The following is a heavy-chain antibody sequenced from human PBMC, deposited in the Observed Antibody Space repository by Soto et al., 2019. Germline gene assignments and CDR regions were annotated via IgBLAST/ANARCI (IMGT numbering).Heavy chain of an antibody. J-gene: IGHJ5*02. CDR1: GGTFSSYT. CDR3: ARSPGSRLLRTNWFDP. Sequence: SVKVSCKASGGTFSSYTISWVRQAPGQGLEWMGRIIPILGIANYAQKFQGRVTITADKSTSTAYMELSSLRSEDTAVYYCARSPGSRLLRTNWFDPWGQGTLVTVSS. V-gene: IGHV1-69*02. D-gene: IGHD2-21*02. CDR2: IIPILGIA.